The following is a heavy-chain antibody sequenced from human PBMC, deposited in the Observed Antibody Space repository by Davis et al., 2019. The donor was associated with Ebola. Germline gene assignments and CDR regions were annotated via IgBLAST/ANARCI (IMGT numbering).Heavy chain of an antibody. CDR3: ARAGAAAGTGVGMITYYYYGMDV. D-gene: IGHD6-13*01. Sequence: PGGSLRLSCAASGFTFSSYSMNWVRQAPGKGLEWVSYISSSSSTIYYADSVKGRFTISRDNAKNSLYLQMNSLRDEDTAVYYCARAGAAAGTGVGMITYYYYGMDVWGQGTTVTVSS. CDR1: GFTFSSYS. V-gene: IGHV3-48*02. J-gene: IGHJ6*02. CDR2: ISSSSSTI.